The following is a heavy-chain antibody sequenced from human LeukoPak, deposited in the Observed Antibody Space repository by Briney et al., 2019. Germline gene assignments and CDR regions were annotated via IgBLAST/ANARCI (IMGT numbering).Heavy chain of an antibody. CDR3: ARQIAAAGAFDI. CDR2: ISSSSNYI. J-gene: IGHJ3*02. CDR1: GFTFSSYS. V-gene: IGHV3-21*01. D-gene: IGHD6-13*01. Sequence: GGSLRLSCAASGFTFSSYSMNWVRQAPGQGLEWVSSISSSSNYIYYADSVKGRFTISRDNAKNSLYLQMNSLRAEDTAVYYCARQIAAAGAFDIWGQGTMVTVSS.